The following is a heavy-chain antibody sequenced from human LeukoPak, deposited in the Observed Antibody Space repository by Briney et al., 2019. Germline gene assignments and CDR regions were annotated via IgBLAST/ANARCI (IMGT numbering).Heavy chain of an antibody. CDR1: GGSITNYY. CDR2: IYYSGST. CDR3: ARLSKIATAGPNYYHSMDV. Sequence: SETLSLTCTVSGGSITNYYWTWIRQPPGKGLEWIGYIYYSGSTNYNPSLKSRVTISVDTSKNQFSLRLSSVAAADTALYYCARLSKIATAGPNYYHSMDVWGQGTTVTVSS. V-gene: IGHV4-59*01. J-gene: IGHJ6*02. D-gene: IGHD6-13*01.